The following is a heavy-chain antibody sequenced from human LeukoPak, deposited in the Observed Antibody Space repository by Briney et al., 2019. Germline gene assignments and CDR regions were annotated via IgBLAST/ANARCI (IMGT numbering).Heavy chain of an antibody. V-gene: IGHV4-59*01. CDR3: AKDDRWLQYND. J-gene: IGHJ4*02. CDR1: GASISSYY. CDR2: IYYTGNT. Sequence: KPSETLSLTCTVSGASISSYYWSWIRQPPGKGLEWIGYIYYTGNTNYNPSLKSRVTVSVDTSKNQFSLRLTSVTAADTAVYYCAKDDRWLQYNDWGQGTLVTVSS. D-gene: IGHD5-24*01.